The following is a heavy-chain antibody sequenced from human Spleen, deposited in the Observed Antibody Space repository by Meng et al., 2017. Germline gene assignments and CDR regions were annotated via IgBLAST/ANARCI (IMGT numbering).Heavy chain of an antibody. CDR2: VSYDGGSY. Sequence: GESLKISCAASGFTFRSFAMHWVRQAPGKGLEWVAVVSYDGGSYYYADSVKGRFTISRDNSKNTVDLHMNSLRAEDTAVYYCARGYSSGWWYFFDFWGQGTLVTVSS. J-gene: IGHJ4*02. CDR3: ARGYSSGWWYFFDF. CDR1: GFTFRSFA. V-gene: IGHV3-30*04. D-gene: IGHD6-19*01.